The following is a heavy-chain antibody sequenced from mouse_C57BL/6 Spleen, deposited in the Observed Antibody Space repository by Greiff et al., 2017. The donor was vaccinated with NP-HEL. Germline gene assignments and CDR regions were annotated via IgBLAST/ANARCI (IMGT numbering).Heavy chain of an antibody. Sequence: VQLVESGPGLVAPSQSLSITCTVSGFSLTSYGVDWVRQSPGKGLEWLGVIWGVGSTNYNSALKSRLSISKDNTKSQVFLKMNSLQTDDTAMYYCASGGEAGTWFAYWGQGTLVTVSA. V-gene: IGHV2-6*01. CDR3: ASGGEAGTWFAY. J-gene: IGHJ3*01. CDR2: IWGVGST. CDR1: GFSLTSYG. D-gene: IGHD4-1*01.